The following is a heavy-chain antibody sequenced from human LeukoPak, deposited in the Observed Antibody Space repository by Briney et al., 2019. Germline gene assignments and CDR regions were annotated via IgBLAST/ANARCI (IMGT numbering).Heavy chain of an antibody. CDR3: ARIYGSGSYFTDY. D-gene: IGHD3-10*01. CDR1: GYSISSGYY. Sequence: SETLSLTCTVSGYSISSGYYWGWIRQPPGKGLEWIGSIYHSGRTYYNPSLKSRVTISVDTSKNQFSLKLSSVTAADTAVYHCARIYGSGSYFTDYWGQGTLVTVSS. J-gene: IGHJ4*02. CDR2: IYHSGRT. V-gene: IGHV4-38-2*02.